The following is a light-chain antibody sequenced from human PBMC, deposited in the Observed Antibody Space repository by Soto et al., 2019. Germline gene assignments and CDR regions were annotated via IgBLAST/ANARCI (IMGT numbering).Light chain of an antibody. CDR1: SSDVGGYNY. Sequence: QSALTQPASVSGSPGQSITISCTGTSSDVGGYNYVSWYQQHPGKAPKLMIYEVSNRPSGVSNRFSGSKSGNMASLTISGLQAEDEADYYCATWDGSLPAEVFGGGTKVTVL. J-gene: IGLJ2*01. CDR3: ATWDGSLPAEV. V-gene: IGLV2-14*01. CDR2: EVS.